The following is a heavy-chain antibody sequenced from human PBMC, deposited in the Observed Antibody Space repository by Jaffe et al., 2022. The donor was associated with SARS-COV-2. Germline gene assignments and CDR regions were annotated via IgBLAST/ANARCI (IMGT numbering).Heavy chain of an antibody. CDR3: ARDPQRYYDILTGYYSWFDP. D-gene: IGHD3-9*01. J-gene: IGHJ5*02. V-gene: IGHV4-38-2*02. CDR2: IYHSGST. CDR1: GYSISSGYY. Sequence: QVQLQESGPGLVKPSETLSLTCTVSGYSISSGYYWGWIRQPPGKGLEWIGSIYHSGSTYYNPSLKSRVTISVDTSKNQFSLKLSSVTAADTAVYYCARDPQRYYDILTGYYSWFDPWGQGTLVTVSS.